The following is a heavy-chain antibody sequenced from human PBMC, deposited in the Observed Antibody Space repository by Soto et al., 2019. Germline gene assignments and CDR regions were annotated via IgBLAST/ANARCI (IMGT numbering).Heavy chain of an antibody. J-gene: IGHJ5*02. CDR2: MNPNSGNT. V-gene: IGHV1-8*01. D-gene: IGHD1-26*01. CDR1: GYTFTSYD. CDR3: ARDRETRGFDP. Sequence: QVQLVQSGAEVKKPGASVKVSCKASGYTFTSYDINWVRQATGQGLEWMGWMNPNSGNTAYAQKFQGRVTMTRNTSISTADMELSSLRSEDTAVYSWARDRETRGFDPWGQGTLVTVSS.